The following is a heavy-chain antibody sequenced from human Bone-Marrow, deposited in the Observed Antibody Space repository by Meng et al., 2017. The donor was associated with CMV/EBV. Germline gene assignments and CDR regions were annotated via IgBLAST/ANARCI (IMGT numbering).Heavy chain of an antibody. CDR1: GFTFSSYA. D-gene: IGHD3-3*01. Sequence: GGSLRLSCAASGFTFSSYAMHWVRQAPGKGLEWVGRIKSKTDGGTTDYAAPVKGRFTISRDDSKNTLYLQINSLKTEDTAVYYCTTDPLITIFGPQRPVDVWGQGTTVTVSS. J-gene: IGHJ6*02. CDR2: IKSKTDGGTT. CDR3: TTDPLITIFGPQRPVDV. V-gene: IGHV3-15*01.